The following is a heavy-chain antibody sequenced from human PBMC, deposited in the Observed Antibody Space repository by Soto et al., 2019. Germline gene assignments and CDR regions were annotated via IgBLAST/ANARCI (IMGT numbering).Heavy chain of an antibody. CDR2: ISDSGSNT. CDR1: GFKISSSG. Sequence: GGSLRLSCAAFGFKISSSGMNWVRQAPGGGLEWVAYISDSGSNTLYADSVKGRFTISRDISKKMLFLHMNGLRGEDTGTYYCAKGAARYFDYWGRGTLVTVSS. D-gene: IGHD1-26*01. V-gene: IGHV3-23*01. CDR3: AKGAARYFDY. J-gene: IGHJ4*02.